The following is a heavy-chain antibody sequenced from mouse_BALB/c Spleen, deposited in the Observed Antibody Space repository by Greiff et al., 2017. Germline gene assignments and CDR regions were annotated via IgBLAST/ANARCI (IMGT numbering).Heavy chain of an antibody. Sequence: EVKLMESGGGLVKPGGSLKLSCAASGFTFSSYTMSWVRQTPEKRLEWVATISSGGSYTYYPDSVKGRFTISRDNAKNTLYLQMSSLKSEDTAMYYCTRDRLRDYAMDYWGQGTSVTVSS. CDR3: TRDRLRDYAMDY. D-gene: IGHD2-4*01. V-gene: IGHV5-6-4*01. CDR1: GFTFSSYT. CDR2: ISSGGSYT. J-gene: IGHJ4*01.